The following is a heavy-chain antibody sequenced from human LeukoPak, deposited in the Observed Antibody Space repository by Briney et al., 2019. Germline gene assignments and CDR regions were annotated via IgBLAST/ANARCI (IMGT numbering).Heavy chain of an antibody. Sequence: SETLSLTCTVSGGSLRNYYWSWIRQPPGKGLEWIGHIYYSGSTNYNVSLKSRVTISIDMSKNQFSLKLSSVTAADTAVYYCGRYQLPDFWGQGTLVTVSP. CDR1: GGSLRNYY. CDR2: IYYSGST. V-gene: IGHV4-59*01. D-gene: IGHD1-7*01. J-gene: IGHJ4*02. CDR3: GRYQLPDF.